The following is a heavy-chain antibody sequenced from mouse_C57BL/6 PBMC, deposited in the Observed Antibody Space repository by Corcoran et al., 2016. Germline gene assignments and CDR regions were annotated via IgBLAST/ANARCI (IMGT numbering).Heavy chain of an antibody. CDR2: INPNNGGT. Sequence: EVQLQQSGPELVKPGASVKISCKASGYTFTDYYMNWVKQSHGKSLEWIGDINPNNGGTSYNQKFKGKATLTVDKSSSTAYMELRSLTSEDSAVYYCARGGWLDAMDYWGQGTSVTVSS. CDR3: ARGGWLDAMDY. V-gene: IGHV1-26*01. D-gene: IGHD2-3*01. CDR1: GYTFTDYY. J-gene: IGHJ4*01.